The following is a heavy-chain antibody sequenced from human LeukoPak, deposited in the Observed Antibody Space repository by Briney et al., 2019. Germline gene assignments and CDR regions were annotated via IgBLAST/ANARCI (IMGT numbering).Heavy chain of an antibody. CDR2: IYTSGST. V-gene: IGHV4-4*07. CDR1: GGSISSYY. D-gene: IGHD3-22*01. Sequence: SETLSLTCTVSGGSISSYYWSWIRQPAGKGLEWIGRIYTSGSTNYNPSLKSRVTMSVDTSKNQFSLKLSSVTAADTAVYYCARHESYYDSSGYRDYWGQGTLVTVSS. J-gene: IGHJ4*02. CDR3: ARHESYYDSSGYRDY.